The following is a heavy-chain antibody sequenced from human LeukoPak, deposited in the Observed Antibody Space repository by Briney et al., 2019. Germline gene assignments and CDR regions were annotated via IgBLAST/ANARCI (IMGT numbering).Heavy chain of an antibody. D-gene: IGHD1-26*01. CDR3: ARSSGSYYPFDY. Sequence: QPGGSLRLSCAASGFTFSSYAMSWVRQAPGKGLEWVSYISGSSLTIYYADSVKGRFTISRDNAKNSMFLQMNRLRAEDTAVYYCARSSGSYYPFDYWGQGSLVTVSS. CDR2: ISGSSLTI. J-gene: IGHJ4*02. V-gene: IGHV3-48*01. CDR1: GFTFSSYA.